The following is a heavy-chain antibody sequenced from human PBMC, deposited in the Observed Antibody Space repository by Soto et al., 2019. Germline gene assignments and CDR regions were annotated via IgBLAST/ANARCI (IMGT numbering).Heavy chain of an antibody. Sequence: GGSLRLSCAASGFTFSSYWMHWVRQAPGKGLVWVSRINSDGSSTSYADSVKGRFTISRDNAKNTLYLQMNSLRAEDTAVYYCAQGLKESSPIDYWGQGTLVTVSS. CDR1: GFTFSSYW. CDR2: INSDGSST. CDR3: AQGLKESSPIDY. J-gene: IGHJ4*02. V-gene: IGHV3-74*01. D-gene: IGHD6-13*01.